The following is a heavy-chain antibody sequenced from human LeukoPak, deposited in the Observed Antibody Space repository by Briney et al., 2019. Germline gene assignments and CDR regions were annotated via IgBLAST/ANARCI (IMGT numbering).Heavy chain of an antibody. Sequence: SETLSLTCAVYGGSFSGYYWSWIRQPPGKGLEWIGEINHSGSTNYNQSLKSRVTISVDTSKNQFSLKLSSVTAADTAVYYCAMSRGYSYGLNWFDPWGQGTLVTVSS. V-gene: IGHV4-34*01. CDR1: GGSFSGYY. J-gene: IGHJ5*02. D-gene: IGHD5-18*01. CDR2: INHSGST. CDR3: AMSRGYSYGLNWFDP.